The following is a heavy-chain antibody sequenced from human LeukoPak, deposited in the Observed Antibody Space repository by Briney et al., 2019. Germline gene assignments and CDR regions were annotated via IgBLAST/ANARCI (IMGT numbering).Heavy chain of an antibody. D-gene: IGHD3-10*01. CDR1: GYTFTSYD. CDR3: ARDTPRLRGVIRY. V-gene: IGHV1-8*01. Sequence: ASVKVSCKASGYTFTSYDINWVRQATGQGPEWMGWMNPNSGNTGYAQKFQGRVTMTRNTSISTAYMELSSLRSEDTAVYYCARDTPRLRGVIRYWGQGTLVTVSS. J-gene: IGHJ4*02. CDR2: MNPNSGNT.